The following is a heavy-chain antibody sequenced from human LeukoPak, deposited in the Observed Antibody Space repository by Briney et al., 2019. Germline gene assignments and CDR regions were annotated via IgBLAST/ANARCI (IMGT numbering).Heavy chain of an antibody. D-gene: IGHD6-13*01. Sequence: PGGSLRLSCAASGFSFSTYTMNWVRQAPGKGMEWVSYITGSSSTIYYADSVKGRFTISRDNAKNSLYLQMNSPRAEDTAVYYCAKVPQQLVYDIGYWGQGTLVTVSS. CDR1: GFSFSTYT. J-gene: IGHJ4*02. CDR3: AKVPQQLVYDIGY. V-gene: IGHV3-48*04. CDR2: ITGSSSTI.